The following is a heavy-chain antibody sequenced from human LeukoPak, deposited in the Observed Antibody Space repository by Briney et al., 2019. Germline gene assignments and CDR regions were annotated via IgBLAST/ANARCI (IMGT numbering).Heavy chain of an antibody. Sequence: GGSLRLSCAASGFTFRTYWMSWVRQAPGKGLEWVANIKEDGSEKYYVDSVKGRFTISRDNAKNSLYLQMNSLRAEDTAVYYCARDIAAPGPDSWFDPWGQGTLVTVSS. D-gene: IGHD6-6*01. CDR2: IKEDGSEK. CDR1: GFTFRTYW. CDR3: ARDIAAPGPDSWFDP. J-gene: IGHJ5*02. V-gene: IGHV3-7*01.